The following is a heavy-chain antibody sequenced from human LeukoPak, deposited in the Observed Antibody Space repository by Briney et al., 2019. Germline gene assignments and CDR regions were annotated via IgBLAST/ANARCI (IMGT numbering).Heavy chain of an antibody. CDR2: ISGSGGST. CDR1: GLTFSSYA. V-gene: IGHV3-23*01. CDR3: AKLPRGYCSSTSCLFDY. Sequence: GGSLRLSCAASGLTFSSYAMSWVRQAPGKGLEWVSAISGSGGSTYYADSVKGRFTISRDNSKNTLYLQMNSLRAEDTAVYYCAKLPRGYCSSTSCLFDYWGQGTLVTVSS. J-gene: IGHJ4*02. D-gene: IGHD2-2*01.